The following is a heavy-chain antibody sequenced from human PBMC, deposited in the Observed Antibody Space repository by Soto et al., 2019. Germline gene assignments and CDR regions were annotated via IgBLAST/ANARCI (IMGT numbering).Heavy chain of an antibody. CDR1: GFTFSSYA. J-gene: IGHJ4*02. D-gene: IGHD3-22*01. CDR2: ISGSGGST. V-gene: IGHV3-23*01. CDR3: AKWGSGYDSSGYYPIDY. Sequence: EVQLLESGGGLVQPGGTLRLSCAASGFTFSSYAMSWVRQAPGKGLEWVSAISGSGGSTYYADSVKGRFTISRDNSKNTLYLQMNSLRAADTAVYYCAKWGSGYDSSGYYPIDYWGQGTLVTVSS.